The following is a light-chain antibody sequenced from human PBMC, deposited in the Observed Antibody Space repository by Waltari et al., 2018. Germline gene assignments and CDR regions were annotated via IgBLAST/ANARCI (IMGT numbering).Light chain of an antibody. V-gene: IGLV2-11*01. J-gene: IGLJ3*02. Sequence: QSALTQPRSVSGSPGQSVTISCSGTSNDVGGYNYVSWYQQHPGKAPKLIVYDVSKRPAGVPSRFSGSKSGTTASLTVSGLQSEDEADYFCCSYAGSSSLVFGGGSSLTVL. CDR3: CSYAGSSSLV. CDR2: DVS. CDR1: SNDVGGYNY.